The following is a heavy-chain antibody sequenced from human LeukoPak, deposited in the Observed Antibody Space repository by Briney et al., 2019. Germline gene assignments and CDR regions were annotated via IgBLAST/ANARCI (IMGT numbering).Heavy chain of an antibody. V-gene: IGHV1-18*01. D-gene: IGHD6-19*01. CDR3: ARDSERASSGWYMAWIQED. Sequence: ASVKVSCKASGYTFTSYGISWVRQAPGQGLEWMGWISAYNGNTNYAQKLQGRVTMTTDTSTCTAYMELRSLRSDDTAVYYCARDSERASSGWYMAWIQEDWGQGTLVTVSS. CDR1: GYTFTSYG. J-gene: IGHJ4*02. CDR2: ISAYNGNT.